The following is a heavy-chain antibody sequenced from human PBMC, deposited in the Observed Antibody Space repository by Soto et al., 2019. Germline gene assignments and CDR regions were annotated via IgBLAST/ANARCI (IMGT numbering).Heavy chain of an antibody. CDR1: GGSISSGGYY. CDR2: IYYSGST. J-gene: IGHJ3*02. Sequence: SETLSVTCTVSGGSISSGGYYWSWIRQHPGKGLEWIGYIYYSGSTYYNPSLKSRVTISVDTSKNQFSLKLSSVTAADTAVYYCARADFINLEWGSEDAFDIWGQGTMVTVSS. D-gene: IGHD3-3*01. CDR3: ARADFINLEWGSEDAFDI. V-gene: IGHV4-31*03.